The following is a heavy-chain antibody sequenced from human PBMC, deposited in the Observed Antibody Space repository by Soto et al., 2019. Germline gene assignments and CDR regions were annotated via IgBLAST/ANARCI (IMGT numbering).Heavy chain of an antibody. V-gene: IGHV3-53*01. D-gene: IGHD3-22*01. CDR2: IYSGGST. Sequence: EVQLVESGGGLIQPGGSLRLSCAASGFTVSSNYMSWVRQAPGKGLEWVSVIYSGGSTYYAGSVKGRFTISRDNSKNTLYLQMNSLRAEDTAVYYCARNYDSTAGGAFDIWGQGTMVTVSS. CDR3: ARNYDSTAGGAFDI. CDR1: GFTVSSNY. J-gene: IGHJ3*02.